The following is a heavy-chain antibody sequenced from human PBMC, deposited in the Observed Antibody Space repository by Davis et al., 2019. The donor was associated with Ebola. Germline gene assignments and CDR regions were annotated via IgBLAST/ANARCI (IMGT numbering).Heavy chain of an antibody. Sequence: PSETLSLTCSVSGDSITSGGFYWTWIRQHPGKGLEWIGRIFNSGSSYYNPSLKSRLTISKDTSKNHFSLKLNSVTAADTAIYYCARFPMGGTGSRADYWGQGTLVTVSS. CDR2: IFNSGSS. CDR3: ARFPMGGTGSRADY. J-gene: IGHJ4*02. CDR1: GDSITSGGFY. V-gene: IGHV4-31*03. D-gene: IGHD3-10*01.